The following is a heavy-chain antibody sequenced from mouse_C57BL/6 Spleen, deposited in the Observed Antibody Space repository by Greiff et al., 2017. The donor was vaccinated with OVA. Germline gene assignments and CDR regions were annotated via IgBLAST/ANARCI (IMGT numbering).Heavy chain of an antibody. CDR2: IYPRSGNT. CDR3: AEESYGSSSFFDY. CDR1: GYTFTSCG. Sequence: VQLVESGAELARPGASVKLSCKASGYTFTSCGISWVKQRTGQGLEWIGEIYPRSGNTYYNEKFKGKATLTADKSSSTAYMELRSLTSEDSAVYFCAEESYGSSSFFDYWGQGTTLTVSS. D-gene: IGHD1-1*01. J-gene: IGHJ2*01. V-gene: IGHV1-81*01.